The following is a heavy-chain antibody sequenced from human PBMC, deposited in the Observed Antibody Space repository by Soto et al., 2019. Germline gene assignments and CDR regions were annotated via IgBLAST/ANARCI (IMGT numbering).Heavy chain of an antibody. D-gene: IGHD1-7*01. J-gene: IGHJ4*02. CDR2: IYYNGTT. V-gene: IGHV4-59*01. CDR1: GGSISSYY. CDR3: ARDSNWNYDY. Sequence: PSETLSLTCTVSGGSISSYYWSWIRQPPGKGLEWIGYIYYNGTTDYNPSLKSRVTISLDTSKNQFSLKLTSVTDADTAVYYCARDSNWNYDYWGQGTLVTVSS.